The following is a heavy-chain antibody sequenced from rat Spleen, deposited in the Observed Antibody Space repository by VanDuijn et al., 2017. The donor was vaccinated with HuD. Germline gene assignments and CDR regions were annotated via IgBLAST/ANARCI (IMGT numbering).Heavy chain of an antibody. D-gene: IGHD1-7*01. Sequence: EVKLVESGGALVQPGRSLKLSCAASGFTFSDYNMAWVRQAPKRGLEWVATITYDGSGTYYRGSVKGRFTISRDNAKRTLYLQMDSLRSEDTATYYCARPSYGYPFAYWGQGTLVTVSS. CDR1: GFTFSDYN. J-gene: IGHJ3*01. V-gene: IGHV5-7*01. CDR3: ARPSYGYPFAY. CDR2: ITYDGSGT.